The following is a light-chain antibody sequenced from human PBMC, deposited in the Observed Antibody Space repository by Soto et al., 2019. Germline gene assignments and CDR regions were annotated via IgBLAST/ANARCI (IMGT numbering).Light chain of an antibody. CDR3: QQYRT. CDR1: QSVNSN. J-gene: IGKJ1*01. V-gene: IGKV3-20*01. CDR2: GAS. Sequence: EIVFTQSPSTLSVSPGERATLSCRASQSVNSNLAWYQQKPGQAPRLLIYGASSRATGIPDRFSGSGSGTDFTLTISRLEPEDFAVYYCQQYRTFGQGTKVDIK.